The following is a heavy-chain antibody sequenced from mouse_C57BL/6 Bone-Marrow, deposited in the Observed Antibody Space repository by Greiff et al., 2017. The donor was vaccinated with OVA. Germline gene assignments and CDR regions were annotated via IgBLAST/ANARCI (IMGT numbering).Heavy chain of an antibody. CDR1: GFNIPDDY. J-gene: IGHJ2*01. CDR2: IDPENGDT. D-gene: IGHD2-4*01. Sequence: VQLQQSGAELVRPGASVTLSCKASGFNIPDDYMHWVKQRPDQGLEWIGWIDPENGDTEYAPKFPGKATLTANTSSNTAYLQLSCLTSEDAAVYDGTTSDYDEDYWGQGTTLTVSS. CDR3: TTSDYDEDY. V-gene: IGHV14-4*01.